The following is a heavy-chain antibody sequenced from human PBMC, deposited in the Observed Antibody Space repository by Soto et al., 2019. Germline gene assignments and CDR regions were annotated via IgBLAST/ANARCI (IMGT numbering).Heavy chain of an antibody. CDR2: MNPNSGNT. D-gene: IGHD3-3*01. J-gene: IGHJ4*02. CDR1: GYTFTSYD. V-gene: IGHV1-8*01. Sequence: QVQLVQSGAEVKKPGASVKVSCKASGYTFTSYDINWVRQATGQGLEWMGWMNPNSGNTGYAQKFQGRVTMTRNTSLSTAYMALSSLRSGVTAVYYCARVYITIFGVVIPDYWGQGTLVTVSS. CDR3: ARVYITIFGVVIPDY.